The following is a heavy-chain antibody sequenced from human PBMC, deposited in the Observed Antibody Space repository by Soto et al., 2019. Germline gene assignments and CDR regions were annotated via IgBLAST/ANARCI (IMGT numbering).Heavy chain of an antibody. J-gene: IGHJ5*02. CDR1: GGTFSSYA. D-gene: IGHD1-26*01. CDR3: ARDFGSYEPNWFDP. CDR2: IIPIFGTA. V-gene: IGHV1-69*12. Sequence: QVQLVQSGAEVKKPGSSVKVSCKASGGTFSSYAISWVRQAPGQGLEWMGGIIPIFGTANYAQKFQGRVTXXAXEFXSTAYMELSSLRSEDTAVYYCARDFGSYEPNWFDPWGQGTLVTVSS.